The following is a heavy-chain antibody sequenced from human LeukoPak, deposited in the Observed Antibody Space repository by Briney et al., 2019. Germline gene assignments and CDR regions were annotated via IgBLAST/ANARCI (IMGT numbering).Heavy chain of an antibody. CDR3: TRLGESSGSN. D-gene: IGHD3-22*01. Sequence: ASVKVSCKASGGTFSRYAISWVRQAAGQGLEWIGRMIPIISMANYAQKIHGRLTITPEKPTSTNYMDLSSRRWEDTAVYDCTRLGESSGSNWGQGTLVTVSS. CDR2: MIPIISMA. CDR1: GGTFSRYA. J-gene: IGHJ4*02. V-gene: IGHV1-69*04.